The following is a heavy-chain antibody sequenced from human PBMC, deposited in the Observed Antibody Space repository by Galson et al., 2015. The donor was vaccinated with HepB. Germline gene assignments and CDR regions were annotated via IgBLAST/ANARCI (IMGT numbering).Heavy chain of an antibody. V-gene: IGHV4-59*01. CDR3: ARSSYGYDDFDI. CDR1: GGSMSRYY. D-gene: IGHD3-10*01. Sequence: ETLSLTCTVSGGSMSRYYWNWIRQSPERGLEWIGYIYHSGSTNYNPSLKSRVFISVETSRNQLSLELTSVTTADTAVYYCARSSYGYDDFDIWGQGTMVTVSS. CDR2: IYHSGST. J-gene: IGHJ3*02.